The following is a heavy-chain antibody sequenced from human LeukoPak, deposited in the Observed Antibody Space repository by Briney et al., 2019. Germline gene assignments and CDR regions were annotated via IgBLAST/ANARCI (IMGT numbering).Heavy chain of an antibody. V-gene: IGHV3-21*06. CDR2: ISSSSSYI. CDR3: ARDGSYSSGWYDY. CDR1: GFTFSSYS. Sequence: GGTLRLSCAASGFTFSSYSMNWVRQAPGKGLEWVSSISSSSSYIFYADSVKGRFTISRDNAKNSLFLQMNSLRAEDTAVYYCARDGSYSSGWYDYWGQGTLVTVSS. D-gene: IGHD6-19*01. J-gene: IGHJ4*02.